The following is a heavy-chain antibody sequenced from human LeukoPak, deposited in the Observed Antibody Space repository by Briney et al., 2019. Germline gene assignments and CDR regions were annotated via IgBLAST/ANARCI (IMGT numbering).Heavy chain of an antibody. D-gene: IGHD5-24*01. J-gene: IGHJ4*02. CDR2: IRNKPHSYAT. V-gene: IGHV3-73*01. CDR1: GFTFSDSV. Sequence: GGSLRLSSAASGFTFSDSVMHWVRQASEKGLECVVRIRNKPHSYATSYSASVKGRFTISRDDSKNTAYLQMNSLRTDDTAVYYCTFTRDGYNFIDYWGQGTLVTVSS. CDR3: TFTRDGYNFIDY.